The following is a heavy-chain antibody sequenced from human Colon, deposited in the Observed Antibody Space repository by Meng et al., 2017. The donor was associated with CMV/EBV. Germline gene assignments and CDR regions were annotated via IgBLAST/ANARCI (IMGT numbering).Heavy chain of an antibody. CDR3: ARMSSVYGMDV. V-gene: IGHV4-61*01. CDR2: VYYSGST. D-gene: IGHD6-25*01. Sequence: SETLSLTCSVSGASVNSDNNYWSWIRQPPGKGLEFIGYVYYSGSTNYNPFFKGRVTISIDTSKNQFSLKLASVTAADTALYYCARMSSVYGMDVWGQGTTVTVSS. J-gene: IGHJ6*02. CDR1: GASVNSDNNY.